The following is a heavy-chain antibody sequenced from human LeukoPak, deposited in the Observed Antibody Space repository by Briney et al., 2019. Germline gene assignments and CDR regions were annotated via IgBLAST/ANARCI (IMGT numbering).Heavy chain of an antibody. CDR3: ARDRRRGVAGNGLDG. J-gene: IGHJ6*02. D-gene: IGHD2-15*01. V-gene: IGHV3-7*01. CDR1: GFSFSDYW. CDR2: IRYDGTEK. Sequence: GGSLRLSRVGAGFSFSDYWMTWVRQAPGKGLECLANIRYDGTEKYYADSLKGRFTISRDNAKNSLYLHIDSLRPDDTAVYYCARDRRRGVAGNGLDGGGQGTTVTVSS.